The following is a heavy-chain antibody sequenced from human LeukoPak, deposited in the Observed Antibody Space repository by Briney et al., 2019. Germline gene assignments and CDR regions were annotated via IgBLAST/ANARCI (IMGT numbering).Heavy chain of an antibody. V-gene: IGHV3-48*01. CDR2: ISSSSSTI. J-gene: IGHJ6*03. CDR3: ARGDYYMDV. Sequence: PGGSLRLSCAASGFTFSSYSMNWIRQAPGKGLEWVSYISSSSSTIYYADSVKGRFTISRDNAKNSLYLQMNSLRAEDTALYYCARGDYYMDVWGKGTTVTVSS. CDR1: GFTFSSYS.